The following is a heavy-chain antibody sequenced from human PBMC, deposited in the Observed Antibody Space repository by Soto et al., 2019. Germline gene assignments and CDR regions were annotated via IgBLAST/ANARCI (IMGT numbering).Heavy chain of an antibody. CDR1: GFTFSTFV. Sequence: LESGAGCVQPGGSIRLSCAASGFTFSTFVMTSVGQVRGEGLEWISSITGSGKSAYYADSVKGRVTISRDISNTTLSLHISSLGLDDAAVHHCAVHLRETYFTIEARAQGTTVSVSS. CDR2: ITGSGKSA. J-gene: IGHJ6*02. D-gene: IGHD1-26*01. CDR3: AVHLRETYFTIEA. V-gene: IGHV3-23*01.